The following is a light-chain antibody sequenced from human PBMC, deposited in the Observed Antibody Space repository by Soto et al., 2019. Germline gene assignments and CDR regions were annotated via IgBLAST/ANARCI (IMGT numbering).Light chain of an antibody. J-gene: IGKJ1*01. Sequence: EIVLTQSPGTLSLPPGERATLSCRASQSVSSSYLAWYQQKPGQAPRLLIYGASSRATGIPDRFSGSGSGTDFTLTISRLEPEYFAVYYCQQYGSSPRTFGQGTKV. CDR3: QQYGSSPRT. V-gene: IGKV3-20*01. CDR2: GAS. CDR1: QSVSSSY.